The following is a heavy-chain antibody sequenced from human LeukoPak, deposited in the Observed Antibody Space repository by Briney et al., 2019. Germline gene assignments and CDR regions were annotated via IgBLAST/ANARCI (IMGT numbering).Heavy chain of an antibody. V-gene: IGHV3-53*01. D-gene: IGHD2-2*01. Sequence: RSLRLSRAASVVTASTIYMSWVRQAPGQRRERCSVIDSDSTTYSADSVKGRFTISRDNSKNTLYLQMNSLRAEDTAVWYCAREGCGRSTSCYRGAFDIWGQRTMVTVSS. CDR3: AREGCGRSTSCYRGAFDI. CDR2: IDSDSTT. CDR1: VVTASTIY. J-gene: IGHJ3*02.